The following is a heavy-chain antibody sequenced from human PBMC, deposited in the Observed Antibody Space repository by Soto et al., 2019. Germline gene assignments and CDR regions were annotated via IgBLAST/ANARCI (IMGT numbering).Heavy chain of an antibody. CDR2: ISYDGSNK. Sequence: QVQLVESGGGVVQPGRSLRLSCAASGFTFSSYAMHWVRQAPGKGLEWVAVISYDGSNKYYADSVKGRFTISRDNSKNTLYLQMNVLRAEDTAVYYCASARSEDGVYGMDVWGQGTTVTVSS. V-gene: IGHV3-30-3*01. CDR3: ASARSEDGVYGMDV. CDR1: GFTFSSYA. J-gene: IGHJ6*02.